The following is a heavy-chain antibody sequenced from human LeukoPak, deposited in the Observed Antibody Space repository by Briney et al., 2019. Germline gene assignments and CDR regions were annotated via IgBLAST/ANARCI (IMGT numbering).Heavy chain of an antibody. CDR2: IYYSGST. D-gene: IGHD5-18*01. V-gene: IGHV4-34*01. Sequence: KPSETLSLTCAVYGGSFSGYYWGWIRQPPGKGLEWIGSIYYSGSTYYNPSLKSRVTISVDTSKNQFSLKLSSVTAADTAMYYCAARRGYSYGPNWFDPWGQGTLVTVSS. CDR1: GGSFSGYY. CDR3: AARRGYSYGPNWFDP. J-gene: IGHJ5*02.